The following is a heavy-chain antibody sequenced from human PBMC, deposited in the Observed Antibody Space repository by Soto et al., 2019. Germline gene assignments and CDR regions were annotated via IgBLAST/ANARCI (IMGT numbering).Heavy chain of an antibody. J-gene: IGHJ4*02. CDR3: ARGGSYGDFFDY. V-gene: IGHV4-59*01. CDR1: GGSMSSND. Sequence: SETLSLTCTVSGGSMSSNDWTWIRQSPGKGLEWIGYIYYTGGTKYNPSLQSRVTISLDTSKKQFSLRLTSVTSADTAVYYCARGGSYGDFFDYWGQGAQVTVSS. CDR2: IYYTGGT. D-gene: IGHD4-17*01.